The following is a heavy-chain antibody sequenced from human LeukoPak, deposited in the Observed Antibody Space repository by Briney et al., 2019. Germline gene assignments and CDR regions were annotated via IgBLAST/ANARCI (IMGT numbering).Heavy chain of an antibody. V-gene: IGHV4-39*01. Sequence: PSETLSLTCTVSGGSIRTTSSYWGWIRQPPGKGLEWIGSIFYSGYTYSNSSLESRVTMSVDTSKNQFSLKLSSVTAADTAVYYCARATDVYSFDYWGQGTLVTVSS. CDR2: IFYSGYT. CDR1: GGSIRTTSSY. CDR3: ARATDVYSFDY. J-gene: IGHJ4*02.